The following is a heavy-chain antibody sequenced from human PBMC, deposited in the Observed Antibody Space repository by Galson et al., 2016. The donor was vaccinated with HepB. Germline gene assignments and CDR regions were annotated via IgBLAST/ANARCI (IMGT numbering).Heavy chain of an antibody. J-gene: IGHJ6*02. CDR1: GGSVSSNRYY. Sequence: SETLSLTCTASGGSVSSNRYYWSWIRQPPGKGLEWIGYIYYSGSPNYNPSLKSRVAISVDTSKNQFSLKLSSVTAADTAVYYCSRDRIAAPGYYGMDVWGQGTTVTVSS. CDR2: IYYSGSP. CDR3: SRDRIAAPGYYGMDV. V-gene: IGHV4-61*01. D-gene: IGHD6-13*01.